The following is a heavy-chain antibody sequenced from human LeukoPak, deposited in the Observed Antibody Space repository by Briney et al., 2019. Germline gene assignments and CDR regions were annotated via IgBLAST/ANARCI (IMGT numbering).Heavy chain of an antibody. CDR3: ATQVLRFLEWLPLTNYYGMDV. CDR2: ISSSGSTI. D-gene: IGHD3-3*01. CDR1: GGSISSSDYY. J-gene: IGHJ6*02. Sequence: LSLTCTVSGGSISSSDYYMSWIRQAPGKGLEWVSYISSSGSTIYYADSVKGRFTISRDNAKNSLYLQMNSLRAEDTAVYYCATQVLRFLEWLPLTNYYGMDVWGQGTTVTVSS. V-gene: IGHV3-11*01.